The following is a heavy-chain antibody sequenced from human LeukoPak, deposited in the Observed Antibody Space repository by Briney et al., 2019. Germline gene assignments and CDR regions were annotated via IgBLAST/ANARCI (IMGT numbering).Heavy chain of an antibody. D-gene: IGHD6-19*01. J-gene: IGHJ4*02. CDR3: ASWGSSGWSDYFDY. Sequence: SETLSLTCTVSGYSISSGYYWSWIRQPPGKGLEWIGYIYYSGSTNYNPSLKSRVTISVDTSKNQFSLKLSSVTAADTAVYYCASWGSSGWSDYFDYWGQGTLVTVSS. CDR2: IYYSGST. CDR1: GYSISSGYY. V-gene: IGHV4-38-2*02.